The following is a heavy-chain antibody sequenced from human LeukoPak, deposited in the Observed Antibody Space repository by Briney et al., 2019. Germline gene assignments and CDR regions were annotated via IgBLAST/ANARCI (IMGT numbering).Heavy chain of an antibody. CDR1: GFTFSNAW. V-gene: IGHV3-15*01. CDR3: TRGVVPAAKSDY. J-gene: IGHJ4*02. Sequence: GGYLRLSCAASGFTFSNAWMSWVRQAPGKGLEWVGRIKSKTDGGTTDYAAPVKGRFTISRDDSKNTLYLQMNSLKTEDTAVYYCTRGVVPAAKSDYWGQGTLVTVSS. CDR2: IKSKTDGGTT. D-gene: IGHD2-2*01.